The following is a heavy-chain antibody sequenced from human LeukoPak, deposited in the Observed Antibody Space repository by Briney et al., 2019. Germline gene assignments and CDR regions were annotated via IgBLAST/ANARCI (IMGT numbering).Heavy chain of an antibody. J-gene: IGHJ4*02. Sequence: SETLSLTCTVSGGSISSYYWSWIRQPPGKGLEWIGYIYYSGSTNYNPSLNSRVTISVDTSKNQFTLKLSSVTAADTAVHSWARLDYYDSSQVSDYWGQGTLVTVSS. D-gene: IGHD3-22*01. CDR3: ARLDYYDSSQVSDY. CDR2: IYYSGST. CDR1: GGSISSYY. V-gene: IGHV4-59*08.